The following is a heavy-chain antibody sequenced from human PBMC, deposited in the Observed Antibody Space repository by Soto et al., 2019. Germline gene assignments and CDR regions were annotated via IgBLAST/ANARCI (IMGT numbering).Heavy chain of an antibody. D-gene: IGHD3-10*01. J-gene: IGHJ4*02. CDR1: GGPIRSSSYY. Sequence: SETLSLTCTVSGGPIRSSSYYWGWVRQPPGKGLEWIGSIYYSGSTYYNPSLKSRVTISVDTSKNQFSLKLSSVTAADTAVYYCAGPLLWFGDPYSWNYWGQGTLVTVSS. CDR3: AGPLLWFGDPYSWNY. CDR2: IYYSGST. V-gene: IGHV4-39*01.